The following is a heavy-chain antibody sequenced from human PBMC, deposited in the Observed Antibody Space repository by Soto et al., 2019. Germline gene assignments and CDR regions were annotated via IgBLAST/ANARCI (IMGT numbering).Heavy chain of an antibody. Sequence: QVQLVQSGAEVKKPGSSVKVSCKASGGTHSNYAFSWVRQAPGQGLEWVGGTIPIFGAVIYAQKFQGRVTITADRSTSTAYLELSSLRMEDTAVYYCTTWWEAVRYQDYVMDVWGQGTAVSVSS. CDR2: TIPIFGAV. V-gene: IGHV1-69*06. J-gene: IGHJ6*02. D-gene: IGHD1-26*01. CDR1: GGTHSNYA. CDR3: TTWWEAVRYQDYVMDV.